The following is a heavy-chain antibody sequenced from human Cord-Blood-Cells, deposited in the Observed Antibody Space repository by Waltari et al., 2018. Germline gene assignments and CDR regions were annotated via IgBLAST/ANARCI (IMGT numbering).Heavy chain of an antibody. CDR1: GGSFSGYY. CDR3: ARHFPDSSGALDAFDI. D-gene: IGHD3-22*01. J-gene: IGHJ3*02. V-gene: IGHV4-34*01. CDR2: INHSGST. Sequence: QVQLQQWGAGLLKPSETLSLTCAVYGGSFSGYYWSWIRQPPGKGLEWIGEINHSGSTNYNPSLKSRVAISVDTSKNQFSLQLSSVTAADTAVYYCARHFPDSSGALDAFDIWGQGTMVTVSS.